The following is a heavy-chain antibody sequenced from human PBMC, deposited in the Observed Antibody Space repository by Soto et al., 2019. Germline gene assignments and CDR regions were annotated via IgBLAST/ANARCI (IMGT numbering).Heavy chain of an antibody. CDR1: GVSISNYY. CDR3: RRDFDY. CDR2: LSTSGNT. J-gene: IGHJ4*02. V-gene: IGHV4-4*07. Sequence: SETLSLTCTVSGVSISNYYWSWIRQPAGKGLEWIGRLSTSGNTNYNPSLKSRVTMSLDTSKNQFSLMLNSVTAADTAVYYCRRDFDYWGQGTLVTVSS. D-gene: IGHD6-6*01.